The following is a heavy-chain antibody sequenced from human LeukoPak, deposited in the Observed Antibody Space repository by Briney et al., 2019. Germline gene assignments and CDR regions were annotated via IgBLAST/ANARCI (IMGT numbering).Heavy chain of an antibody. CDR2: IIPILGIA. D-gene: IGHD1-1*01. V-gene: IGHV1-69*04. Sequence: SVKVSCKASGGTFSSYTISWVRQAPGQGLEWMGRIIPILGIANYAQKFQGRVTTTADKSTSTAYMELSSLRSEDTAVYYCARDLGAPTGTTDYYYYYMDVWGKGTTVTVSS. J-gene: IGHJ6*03. CDR3: ARDLGAPTGTTDYYYYYMDV. CDR1: GGTFSSYT.